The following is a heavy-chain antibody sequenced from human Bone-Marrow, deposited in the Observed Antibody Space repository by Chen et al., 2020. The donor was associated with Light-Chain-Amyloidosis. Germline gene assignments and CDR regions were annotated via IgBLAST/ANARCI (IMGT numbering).Heavy chain of an antibody. D-gene: IGHD5-18*01. CDR1: GFRVSRSY. CDR3: ATEGRDPGYSYGYLNY. Sequence: EVHLVETGGALIQPGGSLRLSCAASGFRVSRSYMSWVRQAPGKGLEWVSLIYSGGSTYYADFVKGRFTISRDSSKNTVYLQMNSLRAEDTALYYCATEGRDPGYSYGYLNYWGQGTLVTVSS. CDR2: IYSGGST. V-gene: IGHV3-53*02. J-gene: IGHJ4*02.